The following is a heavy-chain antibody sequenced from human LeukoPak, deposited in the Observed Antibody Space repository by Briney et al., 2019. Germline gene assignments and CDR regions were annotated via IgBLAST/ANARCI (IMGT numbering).Heavy chain of an antibody. CDR2: INHSGST. D-gene: IGHD4-17*01. V-gene: IGHV4-34*01. J-gene: IGHJ5*02. Sequence: SETLSLTCAVYGGSFSGYYWSWIRQPPGKGLEWIGEINHSGSTNYNPSLKSRVTISVDTSKNQFSLKLSSVTAADTAVYYCARAPDYGDYVRWFDPWGQGTLVTVSS. CDR3: ARAPDYGDYVRWFDP. CDR1: GGSFSGYY.